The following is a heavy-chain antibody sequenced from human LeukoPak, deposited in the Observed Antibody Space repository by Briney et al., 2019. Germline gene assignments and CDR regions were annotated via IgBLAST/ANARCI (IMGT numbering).Heavy chain of an antibody. CDR3: AKVVSRSTWSGPTDY. D-gene: IGHD6-13*01. CDR1: GFTFSDYY. V-gene: IGHV3-11*05. J-gene: IGHJ4*02. CDR2: ISSSSSYT. Sequence: PGGSLRLSCAASGFTFSDYYMSRIRQAPGKGLEWVSYISSSSSYTNYADSVKGRFTISRDNAKNSLYLQMNSLRTEDTAFYYCAKVVSRSTWSGPTDYWGQGTLVTVSS.